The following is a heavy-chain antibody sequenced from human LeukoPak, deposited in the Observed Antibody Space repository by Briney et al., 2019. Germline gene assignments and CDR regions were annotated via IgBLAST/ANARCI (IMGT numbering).Heavy chain of an antibody. D-gene: IGHD6-13*01. CDR2: ISNSGSTI. Sequence: GGSLRLSCAASGFTFSDYYMSWIRQAPGKGLEWVSYISNSGSTIYYAESVKGRFTISRDNAKNSLYLQMNSLRAEDTAIYYCARGVIAAGGNDFDYWGQGTLVTVSS. V-gene: IGHV3-11*04. CDR3: ARGVIAAGGNDFDY. CDR1: GFTFSDYY. J-gene: IGHJ4*02.